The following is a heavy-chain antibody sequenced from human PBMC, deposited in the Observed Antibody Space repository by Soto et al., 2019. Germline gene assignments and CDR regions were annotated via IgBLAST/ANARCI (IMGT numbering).Heavy chain of an antibody. V-gene: IGHV4-39*01. Sequence: QLQLQESGPGLVKPSETLSLTCRVSDGSMNSDSLYWGWMRQPPGMGREWIGVINHSGSTYHNLSPKGRVTLSVAASRNQFSLKLTSMTAADTAVYYCARLGGYVSVGYYYLWDSWGQGTLVTVSS. CDR3: ARLGGYVSVGYYYLWDS. CDR2: INHSGST. CDR1: DGSMNSDSLY. J-gene: IGHJ4*02. D-gene: IGHD3-22*01.